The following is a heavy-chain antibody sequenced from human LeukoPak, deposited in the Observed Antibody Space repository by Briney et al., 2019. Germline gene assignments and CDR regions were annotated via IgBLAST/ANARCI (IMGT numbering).Heavy chain of an antibody. Sequence: QTGGSLRLSCAASGFTFSSYAMSWVRQAPGKGLEWVSAISGSGGSTYYADSVKGRFTISRDNSKNTLYLQMNSLRAEDTAVYYCARDSSGWPGGVDYWGQGTLVTVSS. CDR2: ISGSGGST. CDR1: GFTFSSYA. D-gene: IGHD6-19*01. CDR3: ARDSSGWPGGVDY. J-gene: IGHJ4*02. V-gene: IGHV3-23*01.